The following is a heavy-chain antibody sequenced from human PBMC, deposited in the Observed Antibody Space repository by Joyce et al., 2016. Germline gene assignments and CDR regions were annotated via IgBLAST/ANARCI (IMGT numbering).Heavy chain of an antibody. CDR3: AADVAEVGFGELDH. V-gene: IGHV3-15*01. J-gene: IGHJ4*02. Sequence: EVQVAEYGGGLVKPGGSLRISCAASGLTFNVAWMTWVRQAPGKGLEGVGRIKSKTSGETTEYAAPVKGRFTISRDDSKNTVSLQMNGLRTEDTAVYFCAADVAEVGFGELDHWGQGTLVTVSS. CDR1: GLTFNVAW. D-gene: IGHD3-10*01. CDR2: IKSKTSGETT.